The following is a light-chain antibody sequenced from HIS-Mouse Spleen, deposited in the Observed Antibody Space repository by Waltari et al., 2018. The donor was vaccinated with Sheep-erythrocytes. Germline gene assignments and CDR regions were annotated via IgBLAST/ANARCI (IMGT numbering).Light chain of an antibody. J-gene: IGLJ2*01. CDR3: QAWDSSTAV. CDR2: QDS. V-gene: IGLV3-1*01. CDR1: KLGDKY. Sequence: SYELTQPPSVSVSPGQTASITRSGDKLGDKYAYWYQQKPGQSPVLVIYQDSKRPSGIPERFSGSNSGNTATLTISGTQAMDEADYYCQAWDSSTAVFGGGTKLTVL.